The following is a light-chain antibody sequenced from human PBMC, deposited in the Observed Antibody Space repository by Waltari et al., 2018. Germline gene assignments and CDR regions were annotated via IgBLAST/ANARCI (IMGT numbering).Light chain of an antibody. Sequence: IQMTQSPSSLSVSVGDRVTITCRASQGINNWLAWYQQKPGKAPKLLIYWASNLEAGGPSRFSGSGSGADFTLTINNLQPEDIATYYCQQHDKFPLTFGGGTKVEIK. CDR1: QGINNW. CDR3: QQHDKFPLT. J-gene: IGKJ4*01. CDR2: WAS. V-gene: IGKV1-33*01.